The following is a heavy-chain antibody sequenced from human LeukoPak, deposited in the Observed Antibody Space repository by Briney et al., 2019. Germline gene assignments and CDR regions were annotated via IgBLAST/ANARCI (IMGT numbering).Heavy chain of an antibody. CDR2: IYPGDSDT. Sequence: GESLKISSKGSGYSFTSYWIGWVRQMPGKGLEWMGIIYPGDSDTRYSPSFQGQVTISADKSISTAYLQWSSLKASDTAMYYCARFGYYDYVWGRTNYFDYWGQGTLVTVSS. CDR3: ARFGYYDYVWGRTNYFDY. V-gene: IGHV5-51*01. CDR1: GYSFTSYW. J-gene: IGHJ4*02. D-gene: IGHD3-16*01.